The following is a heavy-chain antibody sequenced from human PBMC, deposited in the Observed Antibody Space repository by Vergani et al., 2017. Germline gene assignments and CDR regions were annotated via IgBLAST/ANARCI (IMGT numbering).Heavy chain of an antibody. V-gene: IGHV3-69-1*02. CDR3: ARDRAYSCFDY. CDR2: ISASGAPT. Sequence: EVQVVESGGGLIKPGGSLRLSCVVSGITFKNAWINWVRQAPGKGLEWVSGISASGAPTYYADSVKGRFTISRDNAKNSLYFQMNSLRVEDTAVYYCARDRAYSCFDYWGQGTLVTVSS. CDR1: GITFKNAW. J-gene: IGHJ4*02. D-gene: IGHD4-11*01.